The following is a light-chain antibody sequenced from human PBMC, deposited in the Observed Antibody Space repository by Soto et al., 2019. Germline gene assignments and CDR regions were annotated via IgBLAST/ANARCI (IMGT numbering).Light chain of an antibody. Sequence: DIQITQSPSSLSPSVLDRFTITCRASQSISNYLNWYQQKPGKPPKLLIYSAASLRSGVPARFSGSGSGTDFTLTISSLEPEDSATYYCQQSYSVVWTFGQGTKVDIK. V-gene: IGKV1-39*01. J-gene: IGKJ1*01. CDR1: QSISNY. CDR3: QQSYSVVWT. CDR2: SAA.